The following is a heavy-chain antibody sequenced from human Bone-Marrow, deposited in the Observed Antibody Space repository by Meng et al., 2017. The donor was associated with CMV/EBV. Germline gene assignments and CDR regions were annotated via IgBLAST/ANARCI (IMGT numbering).Heavy chain of an antibody. J-gene: IGHJ4*02. CDR1: GFTFSSYG. D-gene: IGHD6-13*01. CDR2: IRYDGSNK. CDR3: ARDHSSSWYFDY. V-gene: IGHV3-30*02. Sequence: GESLKISCAASGFTFSSYGMHWVRQAPGKGLEWVAFIRYDGSNKYYADSVKGRFTISRDNAKNSLYLQMNSLRAEDTAVYYCARDHSSSWYFDYWGQGTLVTVSS.